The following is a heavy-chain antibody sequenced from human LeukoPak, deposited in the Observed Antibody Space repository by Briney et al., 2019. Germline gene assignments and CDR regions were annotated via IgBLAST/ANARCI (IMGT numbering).Heavy chain of an antibody. V-gene: IGHV4-4*07. J-gene: IGHJ5*02. CDR1: GGSISSYY. Sequence: SETLSLTCTVSGGSISSYYWSWIRQPAGKGLEWIGRIYTSGSTNYNPSLKSRVTMSVDTSKNQFSLKLSSVTAADTAVYYCARDSSKVRGRIGGQFDPWGQGTLVTVSS. CDR2: IYTSGST. D-gene: IGHD3-10*01. CDR3: ARDSSKVRGRIGGQFDP.